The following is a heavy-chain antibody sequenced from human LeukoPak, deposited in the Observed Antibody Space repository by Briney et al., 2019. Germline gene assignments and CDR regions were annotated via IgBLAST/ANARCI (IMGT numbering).Heavy chain of an antibody. J-gene: IGHJ6*02. Sequence: PGGSLRLSCAASGFTVSSNYMSWVRQAPGKGLEWVSVIYSGGSTYYADSVKGRFTISRHNSKNTLYLQMNSLRAEDTAVYYCASLLTFGGVIAPHHYYYGMDIWGQGTTVTVSS. V-gene: IGHV3-53*04. D-gene: IGHD3-16*02. CDR3: ASLLTFGGVIAPHHYYYGMDI. CDR1: GFTVSSNY. CDR2: IYSGGST.